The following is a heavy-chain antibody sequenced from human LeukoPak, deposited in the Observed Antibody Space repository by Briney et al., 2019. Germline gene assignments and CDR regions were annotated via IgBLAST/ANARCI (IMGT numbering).Heavy chain of an antibody. J-gene: IGHJ4*02. Sequence: GGSLRLSCAASGFTFSSYWMHWVRQAPGKGLVWVSRINSDGSSTSYADSVKGRFTISRDNAKNTLYLQMNSLRAEDTAVYYCARKDSSGYCFDYWGQGTLVTVSS. CDR2: INSDGSST. CDR1: GFTFSSYW. D-gene: IGHD3-22*01. CDR3: ARKDSSGYCFDY. V-gene: IGHV3-74*01.